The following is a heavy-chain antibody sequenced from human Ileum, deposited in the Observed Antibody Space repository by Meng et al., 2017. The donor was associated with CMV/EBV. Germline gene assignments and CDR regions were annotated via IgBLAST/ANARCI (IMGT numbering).Heavy chain of an antibody. V-gene: IGHV1-69*06. CDR3: ATPVRYYASWGGYPPFDF. CDR2: IITVDGTT. D-gene: IGHD3-3*01. J-gene: IGHJ4*02. Sequence: SVKVSCKASGGTFNNYAMRRLRQAAGQGREWMGGIITVDGTTKYAENFRDRVTITADKYTTTAYLELSSLRSDDAALYYCATPVRYYASWGGYPPFDFWDRGPLVTVSS. CDR1: GGTFNNYA.